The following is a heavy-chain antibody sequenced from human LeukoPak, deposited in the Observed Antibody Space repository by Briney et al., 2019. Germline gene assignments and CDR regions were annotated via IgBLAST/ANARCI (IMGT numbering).Heavy chain of an antibody. J-gene: IGHJ5*02. CDR2: INPNSGGT. CDR3: ARADRLDGGPYLIGP. Sequence: VASVKVSCKTSGYSFTDYYMHWVRQAPGQRLEWMGWINPNSGGTSSAQKFQGRVTMTRDTSITTVYMEVSWLTSDDTAIYYCARADRLDGGPYLIGPWGQGTLVTVSS. D-gene: IGHD2-21*01. CDR1: GYSFTDYY. V-gene: IGHV1-2*02.